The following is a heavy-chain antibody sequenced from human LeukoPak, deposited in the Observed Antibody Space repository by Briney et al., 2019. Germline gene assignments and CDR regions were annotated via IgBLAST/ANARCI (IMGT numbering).Heavy chain of an antibody. Sequence: GGSLRLSCAASGFTFSSYGMHWVRQAPGKGLEWVAVIWYDGSNKYYADSVKGRFTISRDNSKNTLYLQMNSLRAGDTAVYYCAKSDDYGDYGTSDYWGQGTLATVSS. CDR2: IWYDGSNK. CDR3: AKSDDYGDYGTSDY. V-gene: IGHV3-33*06. D-gene: IGHD4-17*01. CDR1: GFTFSSYG. J-gene: IGHJ4*02.